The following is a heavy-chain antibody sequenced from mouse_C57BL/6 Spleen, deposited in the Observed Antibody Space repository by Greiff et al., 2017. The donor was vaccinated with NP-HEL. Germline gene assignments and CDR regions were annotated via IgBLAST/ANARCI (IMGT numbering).Heavy chain of an antibody. V-gene: IGHV1-82*01. D-gene: IGHD1-1*01. Sequence: QVQLQQSGPELVKPGASVKISCKASGYAFSSSWMNWVKQRPGQGLEWIGRIYPGDGDTNYNGKFKGKATLTADKSSSTAYMQLSSLTAEDSAVYFCASVVYYDYWGQGTTLTVSS. CDR2: IYPGDGDT. CDR3: ASVVYYDY. CDR1: GYAFSSSW. J-gene: IGHJ2*01.